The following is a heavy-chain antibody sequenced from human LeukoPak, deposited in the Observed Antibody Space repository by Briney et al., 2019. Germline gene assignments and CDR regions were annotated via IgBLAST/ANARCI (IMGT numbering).Heavy chain of an antibody. CDR2: TDWDDDK. Sequence: ESGPALVKPTQTLTLTCTFSGFSLSTSGMRVSWIRQPPGKALEWLARTDWDDDKFYSTSLKTRLTTSKDTSKNQVVLTMTNMDPVDTATYYCARSYDILTGYYGLFDYWGQGTLVTVSS. J-gene: IGHJ4*02. V-gene: IGHV2-70*04. CDR1: GFSLSTSGMR. CDR3: ARSYDILTGYYGLFDY. D-gene: IGHD3-9*01.